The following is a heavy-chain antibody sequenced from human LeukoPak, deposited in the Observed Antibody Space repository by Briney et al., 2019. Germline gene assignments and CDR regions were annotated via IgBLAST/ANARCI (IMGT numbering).Heavy chain of an antibody. CDR2: ISWNSGSI. Sequence: GGSLRLSCAASGFTFDDYAMHWVRHAPGKGLEWVSGISWNSGSIGYADSVKGRFTISRDNAKNSLYLQMNSLRAEDTALYYCARGGIMITFGGVIDSYYFDYWGQGTLVTVSS. J-gene: IGHJ4*02. CDR3: ARGGIMITFGGVIDSYYFDY. CDR1: GFTFDDYA. V-gene: IGHV3-9*01. D-gene: IGHD3-16*02.